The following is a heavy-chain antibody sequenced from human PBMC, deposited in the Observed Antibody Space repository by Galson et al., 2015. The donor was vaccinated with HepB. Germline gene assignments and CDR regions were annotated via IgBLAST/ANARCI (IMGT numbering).Heavy chain of an antibody. CDR1: GFTFSSYG. Sequence: SLRLSCAASGFTFSSYGMHWVRQAPGKGLEWVAVISYDGSNKYYADSVKGRFTISRDNSKNTLYLQMNSLRAEDTAVYYCAKDFQKGTAYCGGDCYPAYYSGMDVWGQGTTVTVSS. V-gene: IGHV3-30*18. D-gene: IGHD2-21*02. J-gene: IGHJ6*02. CDR2: ISYDGSNK. CDR3: AKDFQKGTAYCGGDCYPAYYSGMDV.